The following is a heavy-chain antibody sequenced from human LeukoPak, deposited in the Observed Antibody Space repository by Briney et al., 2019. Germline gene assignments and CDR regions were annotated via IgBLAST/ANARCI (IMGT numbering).Heavy chain of an antibody. D-gene: IGHD4-17*01. CDR1: GGSISSYY. CDR3: ARTRATVTTFDY. V-gene: IGHV4-59*08. Sequence: SETLSLTCTVSGGSISSYYWSWIRQPPGKGLEWTGYIYYSGSTNYNPSLKSRVTISVDTSKNQFSLKLSSVTAADTAVYYCARTRATVTTFDYWGQGTLVTVSS. CDR2: IYYSGST. J-gene: IGHJ4*02.